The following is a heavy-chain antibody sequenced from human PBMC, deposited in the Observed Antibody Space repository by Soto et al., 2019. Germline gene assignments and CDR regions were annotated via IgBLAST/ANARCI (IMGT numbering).Heavy chain of an antibody. Sequence: PSETLSLTCAVYGGSFSGYYWSWIRQPPGKGLEWIGEINHSGSTNYNPSLKSRVTISVDTSKNQFSLELRSVTAADTAVYFCARAARPGTQIVVTAATGDYFYNWGQGTLVTVSS. CDR2: INHSGST. CDR1: GGSFSGYY. V-gene: IGHV4-34*01. CDR3: ARAARPGTQIVVTAATGDYFYN. D-gene: IGHD2-15*01. J-gene: IGHJ4*02.